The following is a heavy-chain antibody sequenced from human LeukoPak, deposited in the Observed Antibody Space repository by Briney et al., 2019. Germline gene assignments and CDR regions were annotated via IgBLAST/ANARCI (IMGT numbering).Heavy chain of an antibody. CDR2: ISSDGKNT. CDR1: GFTFRTYW. CDR3: ARERDLRGAYCMDV. J-gene: IGHJ6*03. Sequence: GGSLRLSCAASGFTFRTYWMHWVRQAPGKGLVWVSRISSDGKNTIYPDAVKGRFTISRDNTNNILYLQMNSLRGDDTAVYYCARERDLRGAYCMDVWGKGTTVTVSS. D-gene: IGHD5/OR15-5a*01. V-gene: IGHV3-74*01.